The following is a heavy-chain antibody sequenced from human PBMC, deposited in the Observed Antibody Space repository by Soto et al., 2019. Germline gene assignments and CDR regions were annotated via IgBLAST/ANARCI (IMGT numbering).Heavy chain of an antibody. CDR3: ARDDGTEDYGMDV. Sequence: QVQLVHSGAEVKKPGASVKVSCKASGYTFTSYYMHWGRQAPGQGLEWMGIINPSGGSAIYAQKFQGRVTMNRDTSTSTGYMELSSLRSEDTAVYYCARDDGTEDYGMDVWGQGTTVTVSS. J-gene: IGHJ6*02. CDR2: INPSGGSA. D-gene: IGHD1-26*01. V-gene: IGHV1-46*01. CDR1: GYTFTSYY.